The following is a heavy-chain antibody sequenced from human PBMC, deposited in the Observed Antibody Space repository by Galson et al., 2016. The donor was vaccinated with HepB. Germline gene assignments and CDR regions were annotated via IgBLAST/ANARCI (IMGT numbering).Heavy chain of an antibody. D-gene: IGHD3-10*01. CDR1: GFTFSSYA. V-gene: IGHV3-23*01. CDR2: ISGSGGST. Sequence: SLRLSCAASGFTFSSYAMSWVRQAPGKGLEWVSAISGSGGSTYCADSVKGRFTISRGNSKNTLYLQMNSLRAEDTAVYYCAKGRVSGKRGLDFDYWGQGTLVTVSS. CDR3: AKGRVSGKRGLDFDY. J-gene: IGHJ4*02.